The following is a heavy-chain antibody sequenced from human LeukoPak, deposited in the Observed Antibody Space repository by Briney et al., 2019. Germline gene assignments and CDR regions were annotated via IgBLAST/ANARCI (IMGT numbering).Heavy chain of an antibody. V-gene: IGHV3-21*01. CDR1: GFTLSSYS. J-gene: IGHJ6*02. D-gene: IGHD6-13*01. Sequence: PGGSLRLSCAASGFTLSSYSMNWVRQAPGKGPEWVSSISSSSSYIYYADSVKGRFTISRDNAKNSLYLQMSSLRAEDTAVYYCARDLQLEFRKYYYYYYGMDVWGQGTTVTVSS. CDR3: ARDLQLEFRKYYYYYYGMDV. CDR2: ISSSSSYI.